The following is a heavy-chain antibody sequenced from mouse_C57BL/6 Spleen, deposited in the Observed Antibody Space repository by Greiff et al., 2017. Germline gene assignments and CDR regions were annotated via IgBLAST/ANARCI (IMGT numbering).Heavy chain of an antibody. D-gene: IGHD1-1*02. Sequence: EVTVEESGGGLVQPGGSMKLSCVASGFTFSNYWMNWVRQSPEKGLEWVAQIRLKSDNYATHYAVSVKGKFTISGDDSKSSVYMQMSSLRAEDTGIYYCANGSYEDKAKDYWGQGTSVTVSS. CDR1: GFTFSNYW. CDR3: ANGSYEDKAKDY. CDR2: IRLKSDNYAT. J-gene: IGHJ4*01. V-gene: IGHV6-3*01.